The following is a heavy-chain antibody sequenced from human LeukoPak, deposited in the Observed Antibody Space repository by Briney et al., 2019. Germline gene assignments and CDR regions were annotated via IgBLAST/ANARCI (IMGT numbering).Heavy chain of an antibody. CDR3: AKWRAPTNDYGHGLHI. V-gene: IGHV3-23*01. Sequence: PGGSLRLSCTASGFTFSSYAMSWVRPAPGGGLEWVSIISGDGGSTYYADSVKGRFTISRDNSRNTLYLQMNSLRAEDTAVYHCAKWRAPTNDYGHGLHIWGQGTMVTVSS. CDR1: GFTFSSYA. J-gene: IGHJ3*02. D-gene: IGHD4-17*01. CDR2: ISGDGGST.